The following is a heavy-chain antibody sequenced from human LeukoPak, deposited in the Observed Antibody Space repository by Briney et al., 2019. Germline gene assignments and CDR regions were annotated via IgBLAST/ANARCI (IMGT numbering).Heavy chain of an antibody. V-gene: IGHV3-9*01. CDR3: ARGGGLDV. CDR2: ISWNSGSI. D-gene: IGHD3-16*01. CDR1: GFTFDDYA. J-gene: IGHJ6*02. Sequence: PGRSLRLSCAASGFTFDDYAMHWVRHAPGKGLEWVSGISWNSGSIGYADSVKGRFTISRDNAKNSLYLQMSNLRAEDTAVYFCARGGGLDVWGQGATVTVSS.